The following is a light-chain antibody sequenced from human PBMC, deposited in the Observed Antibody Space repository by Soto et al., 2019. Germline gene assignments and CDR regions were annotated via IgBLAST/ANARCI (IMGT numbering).Light chain of an antibody. CDR3: QQYHSYWT. CDR1: QSVNSNY. Sequence: EIVLTQSPGTLSLSPGERATLSCRASQSVNSNYLAWHQQKPGQAPRLLIYGVSSRATGIPDRFSGSGSGTDFTLTISRLEPEDFATYYCQQYHSYWTFGQGTKVEIK. V-gene: IGKV3-20*01. CDR2: GVS. J-gene: IGKJ1*01.